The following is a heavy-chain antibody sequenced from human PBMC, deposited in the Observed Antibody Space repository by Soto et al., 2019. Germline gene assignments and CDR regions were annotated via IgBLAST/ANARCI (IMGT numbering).Heavy chain of an antibody. CDR2: IYYSGST. J-gene: IGHJ4*02. D-gene: IGHD4-17*01. V-gene: IGHV4-30-4*01. Sequence: QVQLQESGPGLVKPSQTLSLTCTVSGGSISSGDYYWSWIRQPPGKGLEWIGYIYYSGSTYYNPSLKSRVTILVDTAKTQFSLKLSSVTAADTAVYYCARVIATVTTGFFDYWGQGTLVTVSS. CDR1: GGSISSGDYY. CDR3: ARVIATVTTGFFDY.